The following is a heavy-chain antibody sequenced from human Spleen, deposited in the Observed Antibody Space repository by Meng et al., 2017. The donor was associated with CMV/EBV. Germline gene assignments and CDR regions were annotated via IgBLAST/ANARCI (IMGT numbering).Heavy chain of an antibody. V-gene: IGHV3-23*01. D-gene: IGHD3-3*01. CDR1: GFTFSTYA. J-gene: IGHJ4*02. Sequence: GESLKISCTASGFTFSTYAMNWVRQAPGKGLEWVSSISASGGNTYYADSVRGRLTISRDNSKKTLYLQMNRLRAEDTAVYYCARGYDFWSGQKYYFDYWGQGTLVTVSS. CDR2: ISASGGNT. CDR3: ARGYDFWSGQKYYFDY.